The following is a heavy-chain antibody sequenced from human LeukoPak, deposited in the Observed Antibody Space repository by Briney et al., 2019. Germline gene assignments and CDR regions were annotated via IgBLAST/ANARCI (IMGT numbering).Heavy chain of an antibody. D-gene: IGHD3-16*01. CDR1: GYTFTGYY. CDR3: AKIFRVGGVMRYYSDY. CDR2: INPNSGGT. V-gene: IGHV1-2*02. Sequence: ASVKVSCKASGYTFTGYYMHWVRQAPGQGLEWMGWINPNSGGTNYAQKFQGRVTMTRDTSISTAYMELSRLRSDDTAVYYCAKIFRVGGVMRYYSDYWGQGTLVTVSS. J-gene: IGHJ4*02.